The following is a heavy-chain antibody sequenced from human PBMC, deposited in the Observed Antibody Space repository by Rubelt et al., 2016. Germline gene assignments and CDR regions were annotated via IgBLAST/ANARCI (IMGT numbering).Heavy chain of an antibody. V-gene: IGHV3-11*04. Sequence: SSGSTIYYADSVKGRFTISRDNAKNSLYLQMNSLRAEDTAVYYCARDLSTTVTTNWFDPWGQGTLVTVSS. CDR3: ARDLSTTVTTNWFDP. J-gene: IGHJ5*02. CDR2: SSGSTI. D-gene: IGHD4-17*01.